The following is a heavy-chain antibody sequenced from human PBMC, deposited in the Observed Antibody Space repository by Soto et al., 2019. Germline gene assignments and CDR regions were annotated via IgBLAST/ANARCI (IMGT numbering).Heavy chain of an antibody. Sequence: AAVTVSCQASGYTFTRYGILEVRPPPGQGLEWMKCISAYNGNTNYAQKLQGRVTMTTDTSTSTAYTELRSLRSDYTAVYYCARDFKVTYDYCLGYDAIDIWGQGTMVTVSS. CDR3: ARDFKVTYDYCLGYDAIDI. CDR2: ISAYNGNT. V-gene: IGHV1-18*01. CDR1: GYTFTRYG. J-gene: IGHJ3*02. D-gene: IGHD3-10*01.